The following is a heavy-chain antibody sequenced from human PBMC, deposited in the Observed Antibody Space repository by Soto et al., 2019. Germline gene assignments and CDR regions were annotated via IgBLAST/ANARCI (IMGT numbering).Heavy chain of an antibody. Sequence: QVQLVQSGAEEKKPGASVKFSCKASGYTFTGYAMHWVRQAPGQRLEWMGWINAGNGNTKYSQKFQGRVTITRDTSAGAAYMELSSLSSEDTAVYYCARAVAVPADFDYWGQGTLVTVSS. CDR1: GYTFTGYA. D-gene: IGHD6-19*01. V-gene: IGHV1-3*05. CDR2: INAGNGNT. J-gene: IGHJ4*02. CDR3: ARAVAVPADFDY.